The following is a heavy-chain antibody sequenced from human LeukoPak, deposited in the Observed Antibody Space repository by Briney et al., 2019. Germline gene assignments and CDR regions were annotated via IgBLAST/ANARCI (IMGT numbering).Heavy chain of an antibody. D-gene: IGHD1-1*01. CDR2: IYPDDSDT. CDR1: GYIFTNYW. J-gene: IGHJ4*02. Sequence: GESLKISCKASGYIFTNYWIAWVRQMPGKGLEWMGIIYPDDSDTRYSPSFQGQVTISADKSITTAYLQWSSLKASDTAMYYCARGLDHDIVGDYWGQGTLVTVSS. CDR3: ARGLDHDIVGDY. V-gene: IGHV5-51*01.